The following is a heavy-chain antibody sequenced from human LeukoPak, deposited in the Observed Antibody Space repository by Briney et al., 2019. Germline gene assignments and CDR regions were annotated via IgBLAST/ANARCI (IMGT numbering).Heavy chain of an antibody. CDR3: ARRFGERLYSNNDAFDS. J-gene: IGHJ4*02. CDR1: GYTFAKYW. CDR2: IYPGDSDT. D-gene: IGHD4-11*01. Sequence: GESLKIPSQASGYTFAKYWIGWVRHMPGKVLEWMGIIYPGDSDTRYGPSFQGQVTISVDKSINTAYLQWIRLKASDTAMYYCARRFGERLYSNNDAFDSWGQGTLVTVSS. V-gene: IGHV5-51*01.